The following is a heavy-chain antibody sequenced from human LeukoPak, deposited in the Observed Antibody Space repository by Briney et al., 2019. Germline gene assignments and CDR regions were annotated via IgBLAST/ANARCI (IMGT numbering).Heavy chain of an antibody. V-gene: IGHV4-61*02. J-gene: IGHJ4*02. CDR1: GGSISSGSYY. D-gene: IGHD2-2*01. Sequence: PSETLSLTCTVSGGSISSGSYYWNWIRQPAGKGLEWIGRIYTSGSTNYNPSLKSRVTISVDTSKNQFPLKLSSVTAADTAVYYCARSTSDVTFLGFDYWGQGTLVTVSS. CDR2: IYTSGST. CDR3: ARSTSDVTFLGFDY.